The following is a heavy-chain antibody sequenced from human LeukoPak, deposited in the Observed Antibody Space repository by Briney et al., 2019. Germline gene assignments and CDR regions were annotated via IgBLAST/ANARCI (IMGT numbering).Heavy chain of an antibody. J-gene: IGHJ6*03. V-gene: IGHV3-30*04. CDR2: ISYDGSNK. CDR3: ARDTIDYDILTGYPIYYYYMDV. Sequence: GGSLRLSCAASGFTFSSYAMHWVRQAPGKGLEWVAVISYDGSNKYYADSVKGRFTISRDNSKNTLYLQMNSLRAEDTAVYYCARDTIDYDILTGYPIYYYYMDVWGKGTTVTISS. D-gene: IGHD3-9*01. CDR1: GFTFSSYA.